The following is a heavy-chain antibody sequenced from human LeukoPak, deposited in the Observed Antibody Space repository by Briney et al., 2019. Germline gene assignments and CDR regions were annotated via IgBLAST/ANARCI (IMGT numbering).Heavy chain of an antibody. J-gene: IGHJ5*02. Sequence: SETLSLTCAVSGYSISSGYYWGWIRQPAGKGLEWIGRIYTSGSTNYNPSLKSRVTMSVDTSKNQFSLKLSSVTAADTAVYYCASLDCSSTSCHYGDWFDPWGQGTLVTVSS. CDR2: IYTSGST. CDR3: ASLDCSSTSCHYGDWFDP. D-gene: IGHD2-2*01. V-gene: IGHV4-4*07. CDR1: GYSISSGYY.